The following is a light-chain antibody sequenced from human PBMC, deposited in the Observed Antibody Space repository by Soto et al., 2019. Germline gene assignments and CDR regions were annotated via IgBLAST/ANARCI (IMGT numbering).Light chain of an antibody. J-gene: IGLJ1*01. CDR3: SSYTSSTTRV. CDR1: SSDVGDYNY. V-gene: IGLV2-14*01. Sequence: QSALTQPASVSGSPGQSITISCTGTSSDVGDYNYVSWYQQHPGKAPKLMIYDVSNRHSGVSNRFPGSKSGSTASLTISGLQAEDEAEYYCSSYTSSTTRVFGTGTKLTVL. CDR2: DVS.